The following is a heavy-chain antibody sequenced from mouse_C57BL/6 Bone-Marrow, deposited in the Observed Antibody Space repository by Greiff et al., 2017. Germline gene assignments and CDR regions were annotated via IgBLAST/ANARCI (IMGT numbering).Heavy chain of an antibody. J-gene: IGHJ1*03. D-gene: IGHD1-1*01. CDR2: IDPSDSYT. CDR1: GYTFTSYW. V-gene: IGHV1-69*01. CDR3: AVAHWDCDV. Sequence: VQLQQPGAELVMPGASVKLSCQASGYTFTSYWMHWVKQRPGQGLEWIGEIDPSDSYTNYNQKFQGKSTLTVHKSSSTADMQLSSLTSEDSAVYFCAVAHWDCDVWGTGTTVTVSS.